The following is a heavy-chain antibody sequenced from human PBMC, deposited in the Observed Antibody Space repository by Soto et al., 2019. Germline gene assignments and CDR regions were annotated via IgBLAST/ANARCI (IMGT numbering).Heavy chain of an antibody. V-gene: IGHV5-51*01. Sequence: GESLKISCHGSGYSFTSYWIVWVRQMPGKGLECMGTIYPGYSDTRYSPSFRDQVTISADKSISTAYLQWNSLKASGTAMYFCARHKEYCSSTSCYGMDVWGQGATVTVSS. CDR2: IYPGYSDT. D-gene: IGHD2-2*01. CDR3: ARHKEYCSSTSCYGMDV. CDR1: GYSFTSYW. J-gene: IGHJ6*02.